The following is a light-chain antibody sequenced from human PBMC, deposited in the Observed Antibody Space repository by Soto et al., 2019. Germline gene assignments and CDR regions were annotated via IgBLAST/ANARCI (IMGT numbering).Light chain of an antibody. CDR3: QQYDKSRPPVT. CDR1: RSVSTN. CDR2: GAS. Sequence: DIILTQSPAIVSVSPGERATLSCRASRSVSTNLAWYRHKHGQAPRLLIYGASTRVTNIPARFSGSESGTEFTLTINYLKSEDFGVYCCQQYDKSRPPVTFDGGTKMEI. J-gene: IGKJ4*02. V-gene: IGKV3D-15*01.